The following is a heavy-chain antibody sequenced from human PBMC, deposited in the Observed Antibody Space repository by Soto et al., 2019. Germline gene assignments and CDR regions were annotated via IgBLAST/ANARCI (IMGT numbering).Heavy chain of an antibody. Sequence: LSLTCTVSGGSISSSSYYWGWIRQPPGKGLEWIGSIYYSGSTYYNPSLKSRVTISVDTSKNQFSLKLSSVTAADTAVYYCARKYSSGWSPLGYYYGMDVWGQGTTVTVSS. CDR2: IYYSGST. V-gene: IGHV4-39*01. CDR1: GGSISSSSYY. CDR3: ARKYSSGWSPLGYYYGMDV. D-gene: IGHD6-19*01. J-gene: IGHJ6*02.